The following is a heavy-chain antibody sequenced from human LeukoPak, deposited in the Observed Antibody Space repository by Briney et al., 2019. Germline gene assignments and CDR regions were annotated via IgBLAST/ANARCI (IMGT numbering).Heavy chain of an antibody. CDR1: GGSISSYY. V-gene: IGHV4-59*08. D-gene: IGHD7-27*01. Sequence: SETLSLTCTVSGGSISSYYWSWIRQPPGKGLEWIGYIYYSGSTNYNPSLKSRVTISVDTSKIQFFLKLSSVTAADAAVYYCARATGDKPAKYAFDIWGQGTMVTVSS. CDR2: IYYSGST. J-gene: IGHJ3*02. CDR3: ARATGDKPAKYAFDI.